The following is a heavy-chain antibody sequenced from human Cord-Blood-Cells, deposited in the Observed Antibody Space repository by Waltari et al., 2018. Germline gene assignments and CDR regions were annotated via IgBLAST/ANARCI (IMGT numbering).Heavy chain of an antibody. J-gene: IGHJ4*02. CDR3: ARGSGSYSLDY. D-gene: IGHD3-10*01. CDR2: ISYDGSNK. V-gene: IGHV3-30-3*01. Sequence: QVQLVESGGGVVQPGRSLRLSCAASGFNFSSYAMHCVRQAPGKGLEWVAVISYDGSNKYYADSVKGRFTITRDNSKNTLYLQMNSLRAEDTAVYYCARGSGSYSLDYWGQGTLVTVSS. CDR1: GFNFSSYA.